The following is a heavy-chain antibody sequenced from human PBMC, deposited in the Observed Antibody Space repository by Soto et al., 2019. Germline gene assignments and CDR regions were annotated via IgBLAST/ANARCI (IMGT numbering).Heavy chain of an antibody. D-gene: IGHD3-3*01. CDR3: AASGSYYDFWSGYLDY. CDR2: IIPILGIA. CDR1: GGTFSRYT. J-gene: IGHJ4*02. V-gene: IGHV1-69*02. Sequence: GASVKVACKASGGTFSRYTISWVRQAPGQGLEWMGRIIPILGIANYAQKFQGRVTITADKSTSTAYMELSSLRSEDTAVYYCAASGSYYDFWSGYLDYWGQGTLVTVSS.